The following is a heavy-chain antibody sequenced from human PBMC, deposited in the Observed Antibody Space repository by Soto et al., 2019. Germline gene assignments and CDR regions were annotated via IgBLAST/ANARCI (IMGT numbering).Heavy chain of an antibody. CDR2: ISSNGDST. CDR1: GFTFSNYV. D-gene: IGHD2-15*01. Sequence: GWSLRLSFSASGFTFSNYVMHWVRQAPGKGLEYISAISSNGDSTYYADSVKGRFTISRDNSKNTLYLQMSSLRAEDTAVYYCVKGGGHTYYYYGMDVWGQGTTVTVSS. V-gene: IGHV3-64D*06. J-gene: IGHJ6*02. CDR3: VKGGGHTYYYYGMDV.